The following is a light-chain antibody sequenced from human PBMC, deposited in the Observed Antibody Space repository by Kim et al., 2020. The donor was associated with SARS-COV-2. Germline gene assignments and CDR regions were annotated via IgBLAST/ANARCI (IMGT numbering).Light chain of an antibody. CDR2: DAS. J-gene: IGKJ1*01. V-gene: IGKV1-33*01. CDR3: QQYHNLRWT. Sequence: DIQMTQSPSSLSASVGDRVTITCQASQDISNHLNWYQQKPGKAPKVLIYDASNLETGVPSRFSGSRSGTDFNFTISSLQPEAITTCYCQQYHNLRWTFGQGTQVDIK. CDR1: QDISNH.